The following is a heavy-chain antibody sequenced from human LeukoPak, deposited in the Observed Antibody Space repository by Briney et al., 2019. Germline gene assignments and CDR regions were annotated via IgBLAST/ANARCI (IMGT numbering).Heavy chain of an antibody. V-gene: IGHV1-8*01. CDR1: GYTFTSYD. CDR3: ARVYYDFWSGQSYGMDV. J-gene: IGHJ6*02. D-gene: IGHD3-3*01. Sequence: ASVKVSYKASGYTFTSYDINWVRQATGQGLEWMGWMNPNRGNTGYAQKFQGRVTMTRNTSISTAYMELSSLRSEDTAVYYCARVYYDFWSGQSYGMDVWGQGTTVTVSS. CDR2: MNPNRGNT.